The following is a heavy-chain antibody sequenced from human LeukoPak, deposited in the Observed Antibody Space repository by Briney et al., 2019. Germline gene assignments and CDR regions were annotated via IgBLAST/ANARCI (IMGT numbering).Heavy chain of an antibody. CDR3: ARLGIAVAGTSQGTIPFDY. CDR1: GGFFSGYY. CDR2: INHSGST. V-gene: IGHV4-34*01. D-gene: IGHD6-19*01. Sequence: SETLSLTCAVYGGFFSGYYWSWVRQPPGKGLEWNREINHSGSTNYNPSLKSRVTISVDTSRYHFSLKLTSVTAADTAVYYCARLGIAVAGTSQGTIPFDYWGQGTLVTVSS. J-gene: IGHJ4*02.